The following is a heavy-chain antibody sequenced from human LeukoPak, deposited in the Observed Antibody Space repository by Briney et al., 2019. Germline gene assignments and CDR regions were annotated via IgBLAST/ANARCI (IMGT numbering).Heavy chain of an antibody. CDR3: AIGRVGATFAFDP. Sequence: ASVKVSCKASGGTFSSYAISWVRQAPGQGLEWMGGIIPIFGTANYAQKFQGRVTITTDESTSTAYMELSSLRSEDTAVYYCAIGRVGATFAFDPWGQGTLVTVSS. V-gene: IGHV1-69*05. D-gene: IGHD1-26*01. CDR1: GGTFSSYA. J-gene: IGHJ5*02. CDR2: IIPIFGTA.